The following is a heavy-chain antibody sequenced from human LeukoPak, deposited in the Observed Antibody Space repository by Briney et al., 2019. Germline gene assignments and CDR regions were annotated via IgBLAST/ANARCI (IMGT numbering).Heavy chain of an antibody. V-gene: IGHV1-8*03. D-gene: IGHD3-16*02. J-gene: IGHJ4*02. CDR2: MNPNSGNT. CDR1: GYTFTSYD. CDR3: ARLGELSSDDY. Sequence: GASVKVSCEASGYTFTSYDINWVRQATGQGPERMGWMNPNSGNTGYAQKFRGRVSITRNTSISTAYMELSSLVSEDTAVYYCARLGELSSDDYWGQGTLVTVSS.